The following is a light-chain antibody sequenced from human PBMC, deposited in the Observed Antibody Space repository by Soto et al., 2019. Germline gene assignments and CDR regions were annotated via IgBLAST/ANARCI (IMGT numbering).Light chain of an antibody. V-gene: IGLV2-14*01. Sequence: QSALTQPASVAGSPGQSITISCTGTSSDVGGYKYVSWYQQYPGKAPKLMIFEVSNRPSGVSNRFSGSKSGNTASLTISGLQADDEADYYCSSYTSTNTLVFGGGTKLTVL. CDR1: SSDVGGYKY. J-gene: IGLJ3*02. CDR3: SSYTSTNTLV. CDR2: EVS.